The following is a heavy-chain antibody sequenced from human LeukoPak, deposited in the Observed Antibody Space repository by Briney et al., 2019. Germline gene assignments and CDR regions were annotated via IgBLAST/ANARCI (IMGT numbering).Heavy chain of an antibody. J-gene: IGHJ4*02. D-gene: IGHD2-2*01. CDR3: AKDSASYYFDY. Sequence: GGSLRLSCAASGFTFSSYAMSWVRQAPGKGLEWVSTIIGSGGTTYYADSVKGRFTISRDNSKNTLYLQMNSLRAEDTAVYYCAKDSASYYFDYWGQGTLVTVSS. CDR2: IIGSGGTT. CDR1: GFTFSSYA. V-gene: IGHV3-23*01.